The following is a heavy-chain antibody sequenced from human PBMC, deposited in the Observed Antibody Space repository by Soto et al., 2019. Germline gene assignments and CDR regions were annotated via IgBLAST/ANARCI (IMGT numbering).Heavy chain of an antibody. D-gene: IGHD3-22*01. Sequence: PGESLKISCKGSGYSFTSYWIGWVRQMPGKGLEWMGIIYPGDSDTRYSPSFQGQVTISADKSISTAYLQWSSLKASDTAMYYCARLGYYDSSGYWRLFYFDYWGQGTLVTVSS. J-gene: IGHJ4*02. CDR3: ARLGYYDSSGYWRLFYFDY. V-gene: IGHV5-51*01. CDR1: GYSFTSYW. CDR2: IYPGDSDT.